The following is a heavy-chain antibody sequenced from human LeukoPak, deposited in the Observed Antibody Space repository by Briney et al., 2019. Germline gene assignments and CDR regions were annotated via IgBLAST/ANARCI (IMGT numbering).Heavy chain of an antibody. J-gene: IGHJ6*03. CDR3: AKDSSSYDWGYMDV. V-gene: IGHV3-23*01. CDR2: VGGSDGRT. CDR1: GFTFSAYA. D-gene: IGHD3-22*01. Sequence: PGGSLRLSCAASGFTFSAYAMSWVRQAPGKGLEWVSPVGGSDGRTRYADSVKGRFTISRDNSKNSLYLEMNSLRAEDTAVYYCAKDSSSYDWGYMDVWGKGTTVTISS.